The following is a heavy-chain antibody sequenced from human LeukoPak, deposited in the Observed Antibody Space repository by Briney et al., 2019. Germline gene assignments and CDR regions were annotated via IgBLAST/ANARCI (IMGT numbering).Heavy chain of an antibody. J-gene: IGHJ5*02. CDR1: GFTFSSYW. V-gene: IGHV3-7*01. Sequence: PGGSLRLSCAASGFTFSSYWMSWVRQAPGKGLEWVANIKQDGSEKHYVDSVKGRFTISRDNAKNSLYLQMNSLRAEDTAVYYCARDAKYSSSWAYNWFDPWGQGTLVTVSS. CDR2: IKQDGSEK. D-gene: IGHD6-13*01. CDR3: ARDAKYSSSWAYNWFDP.